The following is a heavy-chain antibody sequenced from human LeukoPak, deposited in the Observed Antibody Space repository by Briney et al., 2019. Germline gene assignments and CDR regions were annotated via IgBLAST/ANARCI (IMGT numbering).Heavy chain of an antibody. CDR1: GYTFPNYD. J-gene: IGHJ3*02. CDR2: MNFNSGNT. CDR3: AKVGLGNTAIHI. Sequence: ASVKVSCKASGYTFPNYDINWVRQATGQGLEWMGWMNFNSGNTGYAQKSQGRVTMTRNTAISTVYMELSNLKSEDTAIYYCAKVGLGNTAIHIWGQGTMVTVSS. D-gene: IGHD5-18*01. V-gene: IGHV1-8*01.